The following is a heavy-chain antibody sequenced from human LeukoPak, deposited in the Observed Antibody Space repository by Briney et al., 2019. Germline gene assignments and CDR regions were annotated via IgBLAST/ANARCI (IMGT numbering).Heavy chain of an antibody. CDR1: GYTFTSYG. J-gene: IGHJ4*02. D-gene: IGHD3-3*01. CDR3: ARIQDDSWSGYFSEYYFDY. V-gene: IGHV1-18*01. CDR2: ISAYNGNT. Sequence: ASVKVSCKASGYTFTSYGISWVRQAPGQGLEWMGWISAYNGNTNYAQKLQGRVTMTTDTSTSTAYMELRSLRSDDAAVYYCARIQDDSWSGYFSEYYFDYWGQGTLVTVSS.